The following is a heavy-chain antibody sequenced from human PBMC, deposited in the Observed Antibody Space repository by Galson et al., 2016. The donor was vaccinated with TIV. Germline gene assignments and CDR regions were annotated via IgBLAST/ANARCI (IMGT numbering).Heavy chain of an antibody. CDR3: ARDRGYSGYDWAFDY. CDR2: IIPIFGTA. CDR1: GGTFSSYA. Sequence: VKVSCKASGGTFSSYAISWVRQAPGQGLEWMGGIIPIFGTANYAQKFQGRVTITADESTSTAYMELSSLRSEDTAVYYCARDRGYSGYDWAFDYWGQGTLVTVSS. J-gene: IGHJ4*02. D-gene: IGHD5-12*01. V-gene: IGHV1-69*01.